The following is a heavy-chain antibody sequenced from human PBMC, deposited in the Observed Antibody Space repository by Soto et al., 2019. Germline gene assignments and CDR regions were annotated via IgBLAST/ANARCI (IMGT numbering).Heavy chain of an antibody. CDR3: AKGLYDFWSGYDY. D-gene: IGHD3-3*01. J-gene: IGHJ4*02. CDR1: GFTFSSYG. Sequence: QVQLVESGGGVVQPGRSLRLSCAASGFTFSSYGMHWVRQAPGKGLEWVAVISYDGSNKYCADSVKGRFTISRDNSKNTLYLQMNSLRAEDTAVYYCAKGLYDFWSGYDYWGQGTLVTVSS. V-gene: IGHV3-30*18. CDR2: ISYDGSNK.